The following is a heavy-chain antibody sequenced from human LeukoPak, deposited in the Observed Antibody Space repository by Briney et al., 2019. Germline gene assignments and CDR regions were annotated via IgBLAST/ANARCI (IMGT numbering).Heavy chain of an antibody. Sequence: PGGSLRLSCAASGFTFDDYAMHWVRHAPGKGLEWVSLISWDGGSTYYADSVKGRFTISRDNSKNSLYPQMNSLRAQDTALHYCAKDTCAVTTCYFDYWGQGTLVTVPS. CDR2: ISWDGGST. J-gene: IGHJ4*02. CDR3: AKDTCAVTTCYFDY. CDR1: GFTFDDYA. D-gene: IGHD4-17*01. V-gene: IGHV3-43D*03.